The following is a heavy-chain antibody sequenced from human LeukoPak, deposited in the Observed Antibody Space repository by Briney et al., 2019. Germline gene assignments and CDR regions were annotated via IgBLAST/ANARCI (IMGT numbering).Heavy chain of an antibody. CDR2: IRYDGNIQ. D-gene: IGHD6-13*01. CDR3: AKGPSSKVDY. V-gene: IGHV3-30*02. J-gene: IGHJ4*02. Sequence: GGFLRLSCAASGFAFSSYGMHWVRQAPGKGLGWVAFIRYDGNIQYYADSVKGRFTISRDNSKNTLFLQMNSLRDEDTAVYYCAKGPSSKVDYWGQGTLVTVSS. CDR1: GFAFSSYG.